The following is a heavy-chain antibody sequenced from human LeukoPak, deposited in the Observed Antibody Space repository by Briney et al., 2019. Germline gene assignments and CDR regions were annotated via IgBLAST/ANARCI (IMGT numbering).Heavy chain of an antibody. V-gene: IGHV3-33*01. Sequence: GGSLRLSCAGSRFTFSRYGIHWVRQAPGKGLQWVAVIRYDGTEQSYADSVKGRFTISRDNSKNTVYLQMNSLRAEDTATYYCARDVWLGQNRFFDYWGQETLVTVSS. D-gene: IGHD3-10*01. CDR1: RFTFSRYG. CDR2: IRYDGTEQ. J-gene: IGHJ4*02. CDR3: ARDVWLGQNRFFDY.